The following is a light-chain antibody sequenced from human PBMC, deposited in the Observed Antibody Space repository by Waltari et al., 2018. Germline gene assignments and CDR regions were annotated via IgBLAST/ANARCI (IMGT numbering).Light chain of an antibody. V-gene: IGKV3-15*01. Sequence: EIVLTQSPATLSVSPGERATLSCRASHSISNNLAWYQQKPGQAPRLLIYGASARATGIPARFSDSGSGTEFTLTISSLQSEDFAIYYCQQYNNWPPVFTFGPGTKVDF. J-gene: IGKJ3*01. CDR1: HSISNN. CDR3: QQYNNWPPVFT. CDR2: GAS.